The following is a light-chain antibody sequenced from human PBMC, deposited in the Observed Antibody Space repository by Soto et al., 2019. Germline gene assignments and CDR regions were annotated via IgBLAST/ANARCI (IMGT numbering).Light chain of an antibody. V-gene: IGLV2-8*01. CDR2: EVT. CDR1: SSDVGYYDY. Sequence: QSVLTQPPSASGSPGQSVTISCTGTSSDVGYYDYVSWYQQHPGKAPKLMIYEVTKRPSGVPDRFSGSKSGNTASLTVSGLQAEDEADYFCSSYAGSNNPYVFGTVTKVTVL. CDR3: SSYAGSNNPYV. J-gene: IGLJ1*01.